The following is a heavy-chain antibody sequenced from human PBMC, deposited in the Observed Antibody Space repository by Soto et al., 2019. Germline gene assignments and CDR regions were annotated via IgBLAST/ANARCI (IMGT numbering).Heavy chain of an antibody. Sequence: SETLSLTCAVSGYSISTGFNWAWIRQPPGKGLEWIGSIYHSGSTCYSLSLKSRVTISSDASKNQISLKMSSVTAADKALYYSARDWGTGFYRLDSWGQGTLIT. J-gene: IGHJ4*02. CDR2: IYHSGST. CDR3: ARDWGTGFYRLDS. V-gene: IGHV4-38-2*02. D-gene: IGHD6-19*01. CDR1: GYSISTGFN.